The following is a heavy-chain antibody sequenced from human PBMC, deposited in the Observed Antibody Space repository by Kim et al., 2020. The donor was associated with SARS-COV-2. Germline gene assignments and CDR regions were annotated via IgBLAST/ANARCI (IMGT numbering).Heavy chain of an antibody. Sequence: GGSLRLSCAASGFPFSSYAMHWVRQVPGKGLEWVAIISYDGANTYYADSVKGRFTISRDNSKNTLYLQMNSLRAEDTAVYYCAKDQEYDFWCGYQVEELARRGCWGQGTLVTVSS. CDR1: GFPFSSYA. J-gene: IGHJ4*02. CDR3: AKDQEYDFWCGYQVEELARRGC. V-gene: IGHV3-30*18. CDR2: ISYDGANT. D-gene: IGHD3-3*01.